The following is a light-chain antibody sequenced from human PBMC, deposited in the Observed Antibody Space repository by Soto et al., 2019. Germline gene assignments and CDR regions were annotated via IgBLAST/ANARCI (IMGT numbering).Light chain of an antibody. Sequence: QSVLTQPPSASGTPGQRVTISCSGSSSNIGSETVNWYQHLPGTAPKLLIYLNNQRPSGFPDRFSGYKSDTSASLANSGLQSDDEADYYCATWDDSLKSVVFGGGTKLTVL. V-gene: IGLV1-44*01. CDR2: LNN. CDR3: ATWDDSLKSVV. J-gene: IGLJ2*01. CDR1: SSNIGSET.